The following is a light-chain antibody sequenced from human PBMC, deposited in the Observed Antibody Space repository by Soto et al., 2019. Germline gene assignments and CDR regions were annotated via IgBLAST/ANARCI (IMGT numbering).Light chain of an antibody. Sequence: QSVLTQPPSASGTPGQRVTISCSGSSSNIGTNIGTNYVYWYQQFPGTAPKLLIYRNDQRPSGVPDRFSGSKSGTSASLAISGLRSEDEADYYCAAWDDSLGGPVFGGGTKLTVL. J-gene: IGLJ3*02. CDR3: AAWDDSLGGPV. V-gene: IGLV1-47*01. CDR2: RND. CDR1: SSNIGTNIGTNY.